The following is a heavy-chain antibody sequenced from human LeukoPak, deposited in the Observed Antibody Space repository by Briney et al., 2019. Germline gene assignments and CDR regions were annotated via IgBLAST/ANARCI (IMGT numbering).Heavy chain of an antibody. CDR3: ARGPDYDILPGFFMFDF. D-gene: IGHD3-9*01. CDR2: VKQDGSEK. Sequence: GGSLRLSCAASGFMFTNYWMTWVRQAPGKGLEWVANVKQDGSEKHYMDSVKGRFTISRDNAENSLYLQMNSLRADDTAVYYCARGPDYDILPGFFMFDFWGQGTLVIVSS. J-gene: IGHJ4*02. CDR1: GFMFTNYW. V-gene: IGHV3-7*01.